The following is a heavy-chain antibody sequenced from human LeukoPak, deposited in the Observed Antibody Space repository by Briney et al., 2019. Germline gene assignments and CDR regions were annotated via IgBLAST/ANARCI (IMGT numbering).Heavy chain of an antibody. CDR1: GFTFSSYE. D-gene: IGHD3-9*01. Sequence: PGGSLRLSCAASGFTFSSYEMNWVRQAPGKGLEWVSYISSSGSTIDYADSVKGRFTISRDNAKKSLYLQMNSLRAEDTAVYYCARATTYDILTGFSDYWGQGTLVTVSS. CDR3: ARATTYDILTGFSDY. CDR2: ISSSGSTI. V-gene: IGHV3-48*03. J-gene: IGHJ4*02.